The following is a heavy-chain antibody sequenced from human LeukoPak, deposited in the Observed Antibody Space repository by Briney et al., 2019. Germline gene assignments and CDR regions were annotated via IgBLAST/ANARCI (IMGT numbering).Heavy chain of an antibody. CDR3: ARSDSYTWFDP. D-gene: IGHD2-15*01. Sequence: ASVKVSCKASGYTFTYYYIHWMRQAPGQGLEWMGWINPDSGDTSYAQKFQGRVTMTRDTSISTVYVEPSRLRSDDTAVYYCARSDSYTWFDPWGQGTLVTVSS. J-gene: IGHJ5*02. CDR1: GYTFTYYY. CDR2: INPDSGDT. V-gene: IGHV1-2*02.